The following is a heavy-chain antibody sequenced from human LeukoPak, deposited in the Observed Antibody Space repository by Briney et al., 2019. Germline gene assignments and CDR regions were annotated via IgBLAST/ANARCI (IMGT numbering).Heavy chain of an antibody. D-gene: IGHD3-16*02. V-gene: IGHV1-69*06. CDR3: ARSRLGELSRQHYMDV. CDR2: IIPIFDPA. Sequence: SVKVSCKSSGSTFSSYAISWVRQAPGQGLEWMVGIIPIFDPANYAEKFQVRVTITADKSTSTAYMELSSLRSEDTAVYYCARSRLGELSRQHYMDVWGKGTTVTVSS. J-gene: IGHJ6*03. CDR1: GSTFSSYA.